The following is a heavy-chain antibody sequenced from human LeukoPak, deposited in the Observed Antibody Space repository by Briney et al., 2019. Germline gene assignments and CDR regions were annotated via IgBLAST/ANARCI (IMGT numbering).Heavy chain of an antibody. CDR3: ARASQHYSAYSAFHYADLPNS. V-gene: IGHV4-31*03. Sequence: SQTLSLTCTVSGGSISRGDYYWSWIRQHPGKGLEWIGYIYYSGSTYYNPSLKSRVTISLDTSKNQFSLELSSVTAADTAVYYCARASQHYSAYSAFHYADLPNSWGQGTLVTVSS. J-gene: IGHJ4*02. CDR1: GGSISRGDYY. CDR2: IYYSGST. D-gene: IGHD3-22*01.